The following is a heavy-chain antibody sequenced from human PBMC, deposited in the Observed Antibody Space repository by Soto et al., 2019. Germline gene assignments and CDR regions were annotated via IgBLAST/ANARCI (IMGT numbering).Heavy chain of an antibody. J-gene: IGHJ4*02. CDR2: ISSSSTI. CDR1: GFPFISYS. D-gene: IGHD6-13*01. V-gene: IGHV3-48*02. Sequence: GGPLGLSCPAPGFPFISYSMNWFRRAPGKGLDWFSTISSSSTIYYADSVKGRFTISRDNAKNSLYLQMNSLRDEDTAVYYCARVRGFSGYSSSWYYFDYWGQGTLVTVSS. CDR3: ARVRGFSGYSSSWYYFDY.